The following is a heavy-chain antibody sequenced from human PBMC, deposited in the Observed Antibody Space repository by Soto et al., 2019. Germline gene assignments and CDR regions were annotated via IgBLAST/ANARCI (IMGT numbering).Heavy chain of an antibody. CDR2: IYSGGDT. CDR3: ARGGGYIFDY. V-gene: IGHV3-66*01. D-gene: IGHD5-12*01. CDR1: GFTVSSNY. J-gene: IGHJ4*02. Sequence: EVQLVESGGGLVQPGGSLRLSCAASGFTVSSNYMNWVRQAPGKGLEWVSVIYSGGDTYYADSVKGRFTIFRDNSKNTLYFKLNSLRVEDTVVYYGARGGGYIFDYWGQGTLVTVSS.